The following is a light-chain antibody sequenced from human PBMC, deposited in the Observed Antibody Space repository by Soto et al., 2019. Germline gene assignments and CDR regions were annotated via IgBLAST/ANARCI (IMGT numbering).Light chain of an antibody. V-gene: IGLV2-14*01. Sequence: QSALTQPPSASGSPGQSVTISCTGTTSDIGAYNYVSWYQQRPGKAPKLIIYEVSNRPSGVSSRFSGSKSGNTASLSISGLQTEDEANYYCSSFTTSSTLVFGTGTKLTVL. CDR2: EVS. CDR1: TSDIGAYNY. CDR3: SSFTTSSTLV. J-gene: IGLJ1*01.